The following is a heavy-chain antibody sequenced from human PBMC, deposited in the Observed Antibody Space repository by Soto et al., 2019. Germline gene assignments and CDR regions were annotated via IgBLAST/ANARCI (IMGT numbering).Heavy chain of an antibody. D-gene: IGHD2-15*01. CDR3: ARFCSGGSCYFAGY. CDR1: GFTFSSYS. V-gene: IGHV3-21*01. Sequence: GGSLRLSCAASGFTFSSYSMNWVRQAPGKGLEWVSSISSSSSYIYYADSVKGRFTISRDNAKNSLYLQMNSLRAEDTAVYYCARFCSGGSCYFAGYWGQGTLVTVSA. CDR2: ISSSSSYI. J-gene: IGHJ4*02.